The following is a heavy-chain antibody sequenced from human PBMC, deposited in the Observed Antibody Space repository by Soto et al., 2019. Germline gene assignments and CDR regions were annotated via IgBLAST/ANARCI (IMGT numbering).Heavy chain of an antibody. CDR1: GGSISSGGYY. J-gene: IGHJ3*02. CDR3: ARVNCSGGSCYGGAFDI. D-gene: IGHD2-15*01. V-gene: IGHV4-31*03. Sequence: SETLSLTCTVSGGSISSGGYYWSWIRQHPGKGLEWIGYIYYSGSTYYNPSLKSRVTISVDTSKNQFSLKLSSVTAADTAVYYCARVNCSGGSCYGGAFDIWGQGTMVTVSS. CDR2: IYYSGST.